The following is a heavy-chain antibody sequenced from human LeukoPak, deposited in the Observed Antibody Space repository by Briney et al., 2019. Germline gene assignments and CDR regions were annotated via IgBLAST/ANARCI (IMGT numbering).Heavy chain of an antibody. V-gene: IGHV1-8*01. J-gene: IGHJ5*02. CDR1: GYTFSSYD. Sequence: ASVKVSCKASGYTFSSYDITWVRQAPGQGLEWMGWVDPKNGNRGYAPKFYGRLTMTRNASINTAYMELTTLRSEDTAVYYCTRGRGSTSFKFDPWGQGTLVAVSS. CDR2: VDPKNGNR. D-gene: IGHD2/OR15-2a*01. CDR3: TRGRGSTSFKFDP.